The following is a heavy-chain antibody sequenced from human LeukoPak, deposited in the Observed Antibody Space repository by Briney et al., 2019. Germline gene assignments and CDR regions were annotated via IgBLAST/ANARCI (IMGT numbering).Heavy chain of an antibody. J-gene: IGHJ6*03. Sequence: SETLSLTCTVSGGSISSYYWSWIRQPPGKGLEWIGYIYYSGSTNYNPSLKSRVTISVDTSKNQFSLKLSSVTAADTAVYYCARGNARGYGYYYYYIAIWGKGATVSVSS. CDR2: IYYSGST. V-gene: IGHV4-59*01. D-gene: IGHD3-16*01. CDR3: ARGNARGYGYYYYYIAI. CDR1: GGSISSYY.